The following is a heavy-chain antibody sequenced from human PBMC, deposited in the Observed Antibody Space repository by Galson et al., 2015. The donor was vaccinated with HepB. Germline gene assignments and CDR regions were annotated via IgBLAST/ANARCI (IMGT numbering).Heavy chain of an antibody. V-gene: IGHV2-70*01. CDR2: IDWDDDK. CDR3: ARITGGYCSSTSCSYYYGMDV. Sequence: PALVKPTQTLTLTCTFSGFSLSTSGMCVSWIRQPPGKALEWLALIDWDDDKYYSTSLKTRLTISKDTSKNQVVLTMTNMDPVDTATYYCARITGGYCSSTSCSYYYGMDVWGQGTTVTVSS. CDR1: GFSLSTSGMC. D-gene: IGHD2-2*01. J-gene: IGHJ6*02.